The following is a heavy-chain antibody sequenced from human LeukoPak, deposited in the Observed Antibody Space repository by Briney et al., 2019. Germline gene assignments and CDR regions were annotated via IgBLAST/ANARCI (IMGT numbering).Heavy chain of an antibody. CDR2: IWYDGSNK. J-gene: IGHJ4*02. V-gene: IGHV3-33*01. D-gene: IGHD1-26*01. Sequence: PGRSLRLSCAASGFTFSSYGMHWVRQAPGKGLEWVAVIWYDGSNKYYADSVKGRFTISRDISKNTLYLQMNSLRAEDTAVYYCARDRKWEPFDYWGQGTLVTVSS. CDR3: ARDRKWEPFDY. CDR1: GFTFSSYG.